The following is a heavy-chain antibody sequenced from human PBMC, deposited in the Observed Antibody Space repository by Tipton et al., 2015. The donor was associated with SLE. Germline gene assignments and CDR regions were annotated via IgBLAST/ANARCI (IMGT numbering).Heavy chain of an antibody. J-gene: IGHJ5*02. CDR2: IYNTGST. CDR3: ARRGVVSRFDP. CDR1: GGSISSYY. V-gene: IGHV4-59*08. Sequence: TLSLTCTVSGGSISSYYWSWIRQPPGKGLEWIGYIYNTGSTNYNPSLKSRVTLSVDTSKNQCFLKLNSVTAADTAVYYCARRGVVSRFDPWGQGTLVTVSS. D-gene: IGHD2-8*02.